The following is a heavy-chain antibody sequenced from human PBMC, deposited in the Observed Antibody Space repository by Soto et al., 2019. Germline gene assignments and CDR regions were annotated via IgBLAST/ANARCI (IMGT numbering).Heavy chain of an antibody. CDR1: GFSFKTYG. CDR2: ISGDGHTA. V-gene: IGHV3-30*18. D-gene: IGHD7-27*01. Sequence: QVQVVESGGGVVQPGRSLRLSCVASGFSFKTYGMHWVRQAPGKGLEWVALISGDGHTAYYADSLKGRFTISRDNSKKMVYLQMNSLRPEDTALYYCAKAIYDTGVDDYWGQGTHVIASS. CDR3: AKAIYDTGVDDY. J-gene: IGHJ4*02.